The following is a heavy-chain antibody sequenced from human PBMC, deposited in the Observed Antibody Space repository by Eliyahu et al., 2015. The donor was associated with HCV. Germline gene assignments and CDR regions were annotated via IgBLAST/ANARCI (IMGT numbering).Heavy chain of an antibody. Sequence: QVQLQESGPGLVKPSETLSLTCTVSGGXISSXYWSWIRXPAGXGXEWIGRIXXSGSTNYNPSLKSRVTMSVDTSKNQFSLKLSSVTAADTAVYYCAREITMVRGVPNNWFDPWGQGTLVTVSS. CDR3: AREITMVRGVPNNWFDP. D-gene: IGHD3-10*01. CDR2: IXXSGST. CDR1: GGXISSXY. J-gene: IGHJ5*02. V-gene: IGHV4-4*07.